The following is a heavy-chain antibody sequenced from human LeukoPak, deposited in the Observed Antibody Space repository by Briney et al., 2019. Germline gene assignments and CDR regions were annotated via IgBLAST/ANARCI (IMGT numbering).Heavy chain of an antibody. D-gene: IGHD6-25*01. V-gene: IGHV4-39*07. J-gene: IGHJ5*02. CDR2: IHYDGRT. CDR3: ARVVTAAGLDL. CDR1: GGPISGSRT. Sequence: PSETLSLTSTVSGGPISGSRTWGWVRQPPGKGLEWIGNIHYDGRTAPNPSLKSRVTLSLDTSTNQFSLKVNSVTATDTALYYCARVVTAAGLDLWGQGILVTISS.